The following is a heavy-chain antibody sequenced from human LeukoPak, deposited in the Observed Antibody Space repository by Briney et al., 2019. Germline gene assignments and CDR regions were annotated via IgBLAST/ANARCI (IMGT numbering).Heavy chain of an antibody. CDR1: GFTFNTYA. D-gene: IGHD1-26*01. CDR3: AKRKSGSHFWGDHHDVFDL. Sequence: GGSLRLSCAASGFTFNTYAMHWVRQSPGKGLEWVALMSYDGSKKDYADSVKGRFTISRDNSKNTLYLVMNSLRVEDTAVYYCAKRKSGSHFWGDHHDVFDLWGQGTMVTVSS. J-gene: IGHJ3*01. V-gene: IGHV3-30*18. CDR2: MSYDGSKK.